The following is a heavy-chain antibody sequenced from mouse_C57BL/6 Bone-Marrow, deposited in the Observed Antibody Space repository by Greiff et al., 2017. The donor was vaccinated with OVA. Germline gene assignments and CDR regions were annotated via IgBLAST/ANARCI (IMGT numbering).Heavy chain of an antibody. D-gene: IGHD1-1*01. Sequence: DVQLQESVAELVRPGASVKLSCTASGFNIKNTYMHWVKQRPEQGLEWIGRIDPANGNTKYAPKFQGKATITADTSSNTAYLQLSSLTSEDTAIYYCAYGTTVVGDYFDDWGQGTTLTVSS. CDR1: GFNIKNTY. J-gene: IGHJ2*01. CDR2: IDPANGNT. CDR3: AYGTTVVGDYFDD. V-gene: IGHV14-3*01.